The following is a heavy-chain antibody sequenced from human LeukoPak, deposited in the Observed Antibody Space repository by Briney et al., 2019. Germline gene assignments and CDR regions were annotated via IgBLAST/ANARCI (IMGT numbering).Heavy chain of an antibody. Sequence: SETLSLTCTVSGGSISSGDYYWSWIRRPPGKGLEWIGYIYYSGSTYYNPSLKSRVTRSVDTSKNQFSLKLSSVTAADTAVYYCARDLRDSSGYYPRNWFDPWGQGTLVTVSS. CDR3: ARDLRDSSGYYPRNWFDP. J-gene: IGHJ5*02. D-gene: IGHD3-22*01. CDR2: IYYSGST. V-gene: IGHV4-30-4*01. CDR1: GGSISSGDYY.